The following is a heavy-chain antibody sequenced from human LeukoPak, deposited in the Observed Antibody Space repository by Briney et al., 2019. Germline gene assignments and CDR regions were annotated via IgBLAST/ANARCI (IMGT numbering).Heavy chain of an antibody. CDR3: ARQGVAGAAGYYFDY. D-gene: IGHD6-19*01. Sequence: SETLSLTCTVSGGSISSSSYYWGWIRQPPGKGLVWNGSIYYSGSTYYNPYLKSRVTIYVDTSKNQFSLKLSSVTAADTAVYYCARQGVAGAAGYYFDYWGQGTLVTVSS. CDR2: IYYSGST. V-gene: IGHV4-39*01. CDR1: GGSISSSSYY. J-gene: IGHJ4*02.